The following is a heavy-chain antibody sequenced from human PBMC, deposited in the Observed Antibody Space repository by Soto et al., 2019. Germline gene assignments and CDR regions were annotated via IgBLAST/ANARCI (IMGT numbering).Heavy chain of an antibody. D-gene: IGHD3-22*01. J-gene: IGHJ4*02. Sequence: PGGSLRLSCAASGFTFSSYAMSWVRQAPGKGLEWVSAISGSGGSTYYADSVKGRFTISRDNSKNTLYLQMNSLRAEDTAVYYCAKSRLLVVVISPSDYWGQGTLVTVSS. CDR1: GFTFSSYA. V-gene: IGHV3-23*01. CDR3: AKSRLLVVVISPSDY. CDR2: ISGSGGST.